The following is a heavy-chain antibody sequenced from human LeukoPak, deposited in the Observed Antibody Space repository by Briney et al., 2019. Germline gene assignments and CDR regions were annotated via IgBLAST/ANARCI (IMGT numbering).Heavy chain of an antibody. Sequence: PSETLSLTCAVSGGSISSSNWWSWVRQPPGKGLEWIGEIYHSGSTNYNPSLKSRVTISVDKSKNQFSLKLSSVTAADTAVYYCARTDTKYSSSWFYFDYWGQGTLVTVSS. CDR2: IYHSGST. V-gene: IGHV4-4*02. CDR3: ARTDTKYSSSWFYFDY. J-gene: IGHJ4*02. CDR1: GGSISSSNW. D-gene: IGHD6-13*01.